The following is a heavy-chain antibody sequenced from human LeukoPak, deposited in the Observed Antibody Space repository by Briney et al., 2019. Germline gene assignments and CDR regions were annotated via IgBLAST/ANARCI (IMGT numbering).Heavy chain of an antibody. Sequence: GGSLRLSCAASGFTFSTYGMHWVRQAPGKGLEWVAFIRYDGSNKYYADSVKGRFTISSDNSKNTLYLQMNSLRAEDTAVYYCARDRYYYGSGSYYRGYMDVWGKGTTVTISS. CDR3: ARDRYYYGSGSYYRGYMDV. V-gene: IGHV3-30*02. D-gene: IGHD3-10*01. CDR2: IRYDGSNK. J-gene: IGHJ6*03. CDR1: GFTFSTYG.